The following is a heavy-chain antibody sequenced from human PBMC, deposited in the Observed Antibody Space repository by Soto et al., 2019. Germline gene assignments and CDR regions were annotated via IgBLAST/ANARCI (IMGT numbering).Heavy chain of an antibody. Sequence: EVQLVETGGGLIQPGGSLRLSCAASGFTVSSNYMSWVRQAPGKGLEWVSVIYSGGSTYYADSVKGRFTISRDNSKNTLYLQMNSLRAEDTAVYYCATLGIVVVPAAILGSDVDLDVWGQGTTVTVSS. D-gene: IGHD2-2*01. CDR2: IYSGGST. J-gene: IGHJ6*02. CDR3: ATLGIVVVPAAILGSDVDLDV. CDR1: GFTVSSNY. V-gene: IGHV3-53*02.